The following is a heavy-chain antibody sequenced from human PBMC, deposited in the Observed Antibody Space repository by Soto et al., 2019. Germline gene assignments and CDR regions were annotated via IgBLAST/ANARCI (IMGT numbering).Heavy chain of an antibody. Sequence: PGGSLRLSCTASGLTFSNYAMSWVRQAPGKGLEWVSAISYGGGTTYYADSVKGRFTISRDNSKNTLYLQMNSLRAEDTAVYYCAKNPGYYYDSTGYHFDYWGQGTLVTVSS. D-gene: IGHD3-22*01. CDR2: ISYGGGTT. CDR1: GLTFSNYA. CDR3: AKNPGYYYDSTGYHFDY. J-gene: IGHJ4*02. V-gene: IGHV3-23*01.